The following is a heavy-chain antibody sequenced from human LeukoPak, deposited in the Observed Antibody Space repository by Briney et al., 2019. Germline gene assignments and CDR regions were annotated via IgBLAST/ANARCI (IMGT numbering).Heavy chain of an antibody. Sequence: ASVKVSCKASGFTFTGYYIHWVRQAPGQGLEWMGYINPHSGGTSSPQKFQGRVTMATDTSISAAYMELSSLISDDTAMYYCVREGNELLSKNFDYWGQGTLVTVSS. D-gene: IGHD2-21*02. J-gene: IGHJ4*02. CDR3: VREGNELLSKNFDY. CDR1: GFTFTGYY. V-gene: IGHV1-2*02. CDR2: INPHSGGT.